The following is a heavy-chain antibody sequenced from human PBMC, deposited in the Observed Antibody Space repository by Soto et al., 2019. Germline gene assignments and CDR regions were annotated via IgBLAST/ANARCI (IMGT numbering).Heavy chain of an antibody. CDR3: XXXXXXXQXGGNYYYGIDV. J-gene: IGHJ6*02. V-gene: IGHV1-69*05. CDR2: IIPIFPTP. Sequence: QVQLVQSGAEVKKPGSSVTVSCKASGGTFGNSAISWVRQAPGQGLEWMGGIIPIFPTPDYAQKFQGRVTXXXXXXXXXXXXXXXXXXXXXXXXXXXXXXXXXXQXGGNYYYGIDVWGQGTTVTVSS. CDR1: GGTFGNSA. D-gene: IGHD6-25*01.